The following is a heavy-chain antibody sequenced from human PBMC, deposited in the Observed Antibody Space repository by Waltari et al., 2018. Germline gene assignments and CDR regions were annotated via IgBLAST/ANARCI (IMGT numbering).Heavy chain of an antibody. D-gene: IGHD2-15*01. CDR2: IYPGGDT. CDR1: GYSISGGDF. J-gene: IGHJ4*02. CDR3: ARRGRLSSYFFDY. Sequence: QLHLQESGPGLLKPSEPLSLTCAVSGYSISGGDFWGWSRQPPGKGLEWIGSIYPGGDTYFNPSLKSRVTISVDKSKNQYSLNLRSMTAADTAVYYCARRGRLSSYFFDYWGQGTLVTVSS. V-gene: IGHV4-38-2*01.